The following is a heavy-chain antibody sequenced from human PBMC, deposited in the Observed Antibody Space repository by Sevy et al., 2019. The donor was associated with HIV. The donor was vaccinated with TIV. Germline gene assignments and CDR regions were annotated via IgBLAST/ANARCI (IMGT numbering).Heavy chain of an antibody. Sequence: GGSLRLSCAASGFTFSSYSMNWVRQAPGKGLEWVSSISSSSSYIYYADSVKGRFTISRDNAKNSLYLQMNRLRAEETAVYYCARDPMTTVVTPSVDYYYYGMDVWGQGTTVTVSS. V-gene: IGHV3-21*01. J-gene: IGHJ6*02. CDR2: ISSSSSYI. D-gene: IGHD4-17*01. CDR1: GFTFSSYS. CDR3: ARDPMTTVVTPSVDYYYYGMDV.